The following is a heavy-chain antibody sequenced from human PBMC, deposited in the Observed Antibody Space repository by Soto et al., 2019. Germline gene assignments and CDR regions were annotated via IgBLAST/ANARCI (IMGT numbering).Heavy chain of an antibody. CDR2: IYHSGST. J-gene: IGHJ6*02. D-gene: IGHD3-10*01. V-gene: IGHV4-4*02. CDR3: ASSGSGIYYGMDV. Sequence: PSETLSLTCAVSVGSISSSNWWSCVRQPPGKGLEWIGEIYHSGSTNYSPSLKSRVTISVDKSKNQFSLKLSSVTAADTAVYYCASSGSGIYYGMDVWGQGTTVTVSS. CDR1: VGSISSSNW.